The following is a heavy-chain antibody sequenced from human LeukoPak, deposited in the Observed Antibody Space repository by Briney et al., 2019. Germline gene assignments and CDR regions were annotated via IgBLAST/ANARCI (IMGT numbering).Heavy chain of an antibody. CDR3: AKDRSMTGNNDAFDI. J-gene: IGHJ3*02. Sequence: GGSLRLSCAASEFTFSSYGMHWVRQAPGKGLEWVTVISYEGRNIFYADSVTGRFIISRDNSKNTLYLQMNSLRDEDTAVYYCAKDRSMTGNNDAFDIWGQGTMVTVSS. CDR2: ISYEGRNI. V-gene: IGHV3-30*18. CDR1: EFTFSSYG. D-gene: IGHD1-20*01.